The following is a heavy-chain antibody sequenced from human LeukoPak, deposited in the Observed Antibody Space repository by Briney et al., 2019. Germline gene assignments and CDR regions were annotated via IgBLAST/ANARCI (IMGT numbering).Heavy chain of an antibody. D-gene: IGHD6-19*01. CDR3: AKPYRSGWYAFDS. J-gene: IGHJ4*02. Sequence: GGSLRLSCAASGFTFSSSAMSWVRQTPGKGLEWVSTIIGVATYYADSVRGRFTISRDNSKNTLYLQLISLRADDTALYYCAKPYRSGWYAFDSWGQGTLVTVSS. CDR2: IIGVAT. CDR1: GFTFSSSA. V-gene: IGHV3-23*01.